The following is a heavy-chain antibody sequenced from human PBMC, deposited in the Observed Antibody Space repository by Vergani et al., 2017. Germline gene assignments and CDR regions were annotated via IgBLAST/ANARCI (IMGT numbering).Heavy chain of an antibody. D-gene: IGHD3-3*01. CDR3: ATINRRFLAWLPPGGYDY. Sequence: EVQLVESGGGLVQPGGSLRLSCAASGFTFSSYEMNWVRQAPGKGLEWVSYISSSGSTIYYADSVKGRFTISRDNAKNSLYLQMNRLRAEDTAVYYWATINRRFLAWLPPGGYDYWGQGTLVTVSS. CDR2: ISSSGSTI. J-gene: IGHJ4*02. CDR1: GFTFSSYE. V-gene: IGHV3-48*03.